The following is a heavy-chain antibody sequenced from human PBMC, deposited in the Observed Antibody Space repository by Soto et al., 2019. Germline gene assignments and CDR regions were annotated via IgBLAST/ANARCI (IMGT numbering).Heavy chain of an antibody. CDR1: GGTFSCYA. Sequence: ASVKVSCKVSGGTFSCYALSWVRQAPGQGLEWMGRIIPIFGTANYAQKFQGRVTITADESTSTAYMELSSLRSEDTAVYYCASGDYYDSSGYYGPFYYYGMEVWGQGTTVTVSS. CDR2: IIPIFGTA. V-gene: IGHV1-69*13. CDR3: ASGDYYDSSGYYGPFYYYGMEV. D-gene: IGHD3-22*01. J-gene: IGHJ6*02.